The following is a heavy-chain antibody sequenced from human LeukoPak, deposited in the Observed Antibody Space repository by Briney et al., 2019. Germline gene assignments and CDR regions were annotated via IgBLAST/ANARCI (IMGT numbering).Heavy chain of an antibody. V-gene: IGHV3-21*06. J-gene: IGHJ5*01. CDR1: VLHLSCLK. Sequence: GGSLRLSCATPVLHLSCLKVATVRQAPGKGLEWVASISPSSTYIYYGDSLKGRVTVSRYNAKSLLFLHMSSLRPDETAVYYCATDITGGEDFDSWGQGALVSVSS. CDR2: ISPSSTYI. D-gene: IGHD3-16*01. CDR3: ATDITGGEDFDS.